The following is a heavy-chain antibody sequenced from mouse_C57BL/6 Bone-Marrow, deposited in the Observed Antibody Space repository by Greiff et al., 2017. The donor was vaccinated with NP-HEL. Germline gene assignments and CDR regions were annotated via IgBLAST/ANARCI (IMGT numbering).Heavy chain of an antibody. J-gene: IGHJ4*01. V-gene: IGHV5-4*01. CDR1: GFTFSSYA. D-gene: IGHD1-1*01. Sequence: DVKLVESGGGLVKPGGSLKLSCAASGFTFSSYAMSWVRQTPEKRLEWVATISDGGSYTYYPDNVKGRFTISRDNAKNNLYLQMSHLKSEDTAMYYCARDGLDYGSRDAMDYWGQGTSVTVSS. CDR2: ISDGGSYT. CDR3: ARDGLDYGSRDAMDY.